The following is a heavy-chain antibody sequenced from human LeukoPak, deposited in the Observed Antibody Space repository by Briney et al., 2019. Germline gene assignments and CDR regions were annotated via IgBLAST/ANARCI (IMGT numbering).Heavy chain of an antibody. D-gene: IGHD3-10*02. CDR2: INPNSGGT. CDR3: ARVRVRGVPWDY. J-gene: IGHJ4*02. CDR1: GYAFTGYY. Sequence: ASVKVSCKASGYAFTGYYMHWVRQARGQGLEWMGWINPNSGGTNYAQKFQGRVTMTRDTSISTAYMELSRLRSDDTAVYYCARVRVRGVPWDYWGQGTLVTVSS. V-gene: IGHV1-2*02.